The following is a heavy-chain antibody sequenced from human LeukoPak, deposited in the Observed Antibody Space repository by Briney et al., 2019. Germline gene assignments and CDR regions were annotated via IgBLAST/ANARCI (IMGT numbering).Heavy chain of an antibody. V-gene: IGHV3-30*02. J-gene: IGHJ4*02. Sequence: GGSLRLSCAASGLPFSHSGMHWVRQAPGKGLEWVAFIRYDGSNKYYADSVKGRFTISRDNSKNTLYLQMNSLRAEDTAVYYCANFGGEPRGPTYFDYWGQGTLVTVSS. CDR1: GLPFSHSG. CDR2: IRYDGSNK. D-gene: IGHD1-14*01. CDR3: ANFGGEPRGPTYFDY.